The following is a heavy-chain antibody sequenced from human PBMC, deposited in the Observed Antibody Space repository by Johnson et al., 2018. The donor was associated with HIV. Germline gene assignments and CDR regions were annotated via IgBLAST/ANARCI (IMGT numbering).Heavy chain of an antibody. CDR3: AAGDSHGGAFDI. V-gene: IGHV3-23*04. CDR2: SYSGDTT. D-gene: IGHD2-21*02. J-gene: IGHJ3*02. Sequence: EVQLVESGGGLVQPGGSLRLSCAASGFTFSSYAMSWVRQAPGKGLEWVSISYSGDTTYYADSVKGRFTISRDNSRNTLYLQMNSLRAEDTAVYYCAAGDSHGGAFDIWGQGTMVTVSS. CDR1: GFTFSSYA.